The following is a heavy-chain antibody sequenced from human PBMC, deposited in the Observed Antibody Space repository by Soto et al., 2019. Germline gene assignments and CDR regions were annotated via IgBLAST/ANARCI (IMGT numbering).Heavy chain of an antibody. CDR2: IFPVFPSV. CDR3: AREMPSTAAAYFYYGLNV. J-gene: IGHJ6*02. CDR1: GGAFNNYA. D-gene: IGHD6-13*01. Sequence: QVQLVQSGAEVKRPGSSVKVSCKASGGAFNNYAIYWVRQAPGQGLEGRGTIFPVFPSVYYAPRFQGRLTITADGSTDTVYMMLTSLKSEDTAVYYCAREMPSTAAAYFYYGLNVWGQGTSVTVSS. V-gene: IGHV1-69*18.